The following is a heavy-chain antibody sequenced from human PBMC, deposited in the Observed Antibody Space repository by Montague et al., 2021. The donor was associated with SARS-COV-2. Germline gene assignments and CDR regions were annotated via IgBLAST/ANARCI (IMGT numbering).Heavy chain of an antibody. D-gene: IGHD2-8*01. CDR1: GFDFFNFD. CDR2: ISSSGATI. J-gene: IGHJ4*02. V-gene: IGHV3-48*03. Sequence: SLRLSCAASGFDFFNFDMAWVRQAPGRGLEWISVISSSGATIFYADSLKGRFTISRDNVQKSLYLQMNSLRAEDTAVYYCATDKYCTLHDCLHGRHYFDXWGQGTLVTVSS. CDR3: ATDKYCTLHDCLHGRHYFDX.